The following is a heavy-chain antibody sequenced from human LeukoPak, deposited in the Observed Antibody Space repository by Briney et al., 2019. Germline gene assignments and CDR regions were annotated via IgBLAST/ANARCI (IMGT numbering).Heavy chain of an antibody. CDR2: IYTSGST. D-gene: IGHD5-24*01. CDR3: ARATRDGYNPEYYFDY. CDR1: GGSISIGSYY. V-gene: IGHV4-61*02. Sequence: SQTLSLTCTVSGGSISIGSYYWSWIRQPAGRGLERIGRIYTSGSTNYNPSLKSRVTISVDTSKNQFSLKLSSVTAADTAVYYCARATRDGYNPEYYFDYWGQGTLVTVSS. J-gene: IGHJ4*02.